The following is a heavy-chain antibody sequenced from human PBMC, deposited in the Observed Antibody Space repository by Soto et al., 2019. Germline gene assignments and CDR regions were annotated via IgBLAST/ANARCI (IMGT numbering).Heavy chain of an antibody. CDR3: ARGEWLGDAFDI. Sequence: ASVKVSCKASGYSFTGNSMHWVRQAPGQGLEWMGWINPNNGGTNYAQRFRGWVTMTRDTSTSTAYMELRRLRSDDTAVYYCARGEWLGDAFDIWGQGTMVTVSS. V-gene: IGHV1-2*04. CDR1: GYSFTGNS. CDR2: INPNNGGT. J-gene: IGHJ3*02. D-gene: IGHD5-12*01.